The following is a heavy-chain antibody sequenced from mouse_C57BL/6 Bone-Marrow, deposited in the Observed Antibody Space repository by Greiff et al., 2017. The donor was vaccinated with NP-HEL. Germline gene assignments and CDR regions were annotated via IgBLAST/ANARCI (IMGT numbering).Heavy chain of an antibody. Sequence: VQLQQSGAELARPGASVKLSCKASGYTFTSYGISWVKQRPGQGLEWIGEIYPRSGTTYYNEKFKGKATLTADKSSSTAYMELRSLTSEDSAVYFSARLRWYLRAWFAYWGQGTLVTVSA. D-gene: IGHD1-1*01. J-gene: IGHJ3*01. CDR1: GYTFTSYG. V-gene: IGHV1-81*01. CDR3: ARLRWYLRAWFAY. CDR2: IYPRSGTT.